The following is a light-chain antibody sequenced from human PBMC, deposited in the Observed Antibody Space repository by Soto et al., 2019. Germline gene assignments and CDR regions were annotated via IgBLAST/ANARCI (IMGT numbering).Light chain of an antibody. CDR3: QQSYSTPRT. Sequence: DIQMTQSPSSLSASIGDRVTITCRAGQSISNYLNWYQQKPGKAPKLLIYAASSLQSGVPSRFSGSGSGTDFTLTISSLQPEDFATYYCQQSYSTPRTFGQGTKLEIE. CDR1: QSISNY. J-gene: IGKJ2*01. V-gene: IGKV1-39*01. CDR2: AAS.